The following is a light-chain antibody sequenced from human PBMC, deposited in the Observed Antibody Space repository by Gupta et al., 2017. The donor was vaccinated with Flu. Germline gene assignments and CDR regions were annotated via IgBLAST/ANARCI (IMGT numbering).Light chain of an antibody. J-gene: IGLJ2*01. CDR2: KSN. V-gene: IGLV1-47*01. Sequence: SVLTPPPSTSGTPGQRVTFSCSGGNSNIGINYVYWYQQLPGAAPKLIIYKSNQRPSGVPDRFSGSKSGTSASLAISGLRAEDEAEYYCATGDDSLSAVVFGGGTKLTVL. CDR3: ATGDDSLSAVV. CDR1: NSNIGINY.